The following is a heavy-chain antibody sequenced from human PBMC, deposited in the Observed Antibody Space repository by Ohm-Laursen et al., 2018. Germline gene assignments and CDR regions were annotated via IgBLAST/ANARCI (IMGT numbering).Heavy chain of an antibody. V-gene: IGHV4-4*07. CDR3: ARDSSSWYASAFDI. Sequence: SETLSLTCTVSGGSISSYYWSWIRQPAGQGLERIGRIYTSGSTNYNSSLKSRLNMSVDTSKNQFSLKLSSVTAADTAAYYCARDSSSWYASAFDIWGQGTIVTVTA. CDR1: GGSISSYY. J-gene: IGHJ3*02. D-gene: IGHD6-13*01. CDR2: IYTSGST.